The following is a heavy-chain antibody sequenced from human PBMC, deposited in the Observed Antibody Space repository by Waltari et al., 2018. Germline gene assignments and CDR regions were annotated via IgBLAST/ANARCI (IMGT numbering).Heavy chain of an antibody. D-gene: IGHD6-13*01. J-gene: IGHJ4*02. CDR3: ARSSIAAASDY. CDR2: ISSSGSTI. CDR1: GFTFSSYE. Sequence: EVQLVESGGGLVQPGGSLRLPCAAPGFTFSSYEMNWVRQAPGKGLEWVSYISSSGSTIYYADSVKGRFTISRDNAKNSLYLQMNSLRAEDTAVYYCARSSIAAASDYWGQGTLVTVSS. V-gene: IGHV3-48*03.